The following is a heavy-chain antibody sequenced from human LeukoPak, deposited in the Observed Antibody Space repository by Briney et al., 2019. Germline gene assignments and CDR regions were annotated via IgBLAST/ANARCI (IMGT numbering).Heavy chain of an antibody. D-gene: IGHD3-3*01. CDR2: IYYSGST. V-gene: IGHV4-61*01. CDR3: ARARDYDFWSGYPRRGPGGGEYYGMDV. J-gene: IGHJ6*02. CDR1: GGSVSSGSYY. Sequence: SETLSLTCTVSGGSVSSGSYYWSWIRQLPGKGLEWIGYIYYSGSTNYNPSLKSRVTISVDTSKNQFSLKLSSVTAADTAVYYCARARDYDFWSGYPRRGPGGGEYYGMDVWGQGTTATVSS.